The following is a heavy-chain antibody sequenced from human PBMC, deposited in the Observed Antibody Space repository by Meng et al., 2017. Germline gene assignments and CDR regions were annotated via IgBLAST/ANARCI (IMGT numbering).Heavy chain of an antibody. CDR2: ISGSGGST. J-gene: IGHJ4*02. D-gene: IGHD6-19*01. CDR3: AKDMRAVAGQTEYYLDY. Sequence: GESLKISCAASGFTFSSYAMSWVRQAPGKGLEWVSAISGSGGSTYYADSVKGRFTISRDNSKNTLYLQMNSLRAEDTAVYYCAKDMRAVAGQTEYYLDYWGQGTLVTVSS. CDR1: GFTFSSYA. V-gene: IGHV3-23*01.